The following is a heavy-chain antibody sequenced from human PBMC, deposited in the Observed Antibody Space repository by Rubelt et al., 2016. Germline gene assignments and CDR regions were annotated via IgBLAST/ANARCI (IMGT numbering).Heavy chain of an antibody. J-gene: IGHJ6*02. D-gene: IGHD2-2*02. V-gene: IGHV1-3*01. CDR3: ASPPIVVVPAAITDYYYGMDV. Sequence: QVQLVQSGAEVKKPGASVKVSCKASGYTFTSYAMHWVRQAPGQRLEWMGWINAGNGNTNYSQKFQGRVTMTTDTATGRAYMELRSLRSEDTAVYYCASPPIVVVPAAITDYYYGMDVWGQGTTVTVSS. CDR2: INAGNGNT. CDR1: GYTFTSYA.